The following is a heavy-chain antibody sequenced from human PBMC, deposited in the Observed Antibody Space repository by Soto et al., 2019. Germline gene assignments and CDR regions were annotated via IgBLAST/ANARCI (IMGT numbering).Heavy chain of an antibody. J-gene: IGHJ6*02. D-gene: IGHD3-3*01. CDR2: IWYDGSNK. V-gene: IGHV3-33*01. Sequence: WGSLRLSXAASGFTFSSYGMHWVRQAPGKGLEWVAVIWYDGSNKYYADSVKGRFTISRDNSKNTLYLQMNSLRAEDTAVYYCARDSAYYDFWSGQPSYYYGMDVWGQGTTVTVSS. CDR3: ARDSAYYDFWSGQPSYYYGMDV. CDR1: GFTFSSYG.